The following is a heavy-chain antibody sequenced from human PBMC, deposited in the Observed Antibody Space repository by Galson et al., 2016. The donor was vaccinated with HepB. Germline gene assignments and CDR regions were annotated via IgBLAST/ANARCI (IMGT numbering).Heavy chain of an antibody. CDR1: EFTLSTYS. J-gene: IGHJ5*02. Sequence: SLRLSCAASEFTLSTYSMNWFRQAPGKGLEWVSYMSSSGTSVYYTDSVKGRFTISRDNAKNSLYLQMNSLRDEDTAVYYCASPFAPERGRYVLWGQGTLVTVSS. CDR2: MSSSGTSV. V-gene: IGHV3-48*02. CDR3: ASPFAPERGRYVL. D-gene: IGHD3-16*01.